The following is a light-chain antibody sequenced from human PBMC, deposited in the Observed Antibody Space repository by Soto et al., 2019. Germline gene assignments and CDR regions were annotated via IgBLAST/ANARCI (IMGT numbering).Light chain of an antibody. V-gene: IGKV1-12*01. CDR3: QKYKNAPLT. CDR2: GAS. Sequence: DIQMTQSPSSVSASVGDSVTITCRASQGISSWLAWYQQKPGKAPKLLIYGASNLQSGVPSRFSGSGSGTDFTLTISSLQPEDVATYYCQKYKNAPLTFGGGTKVDIK. J-gene: IGKJ4*01. CDR1: QGISSW.